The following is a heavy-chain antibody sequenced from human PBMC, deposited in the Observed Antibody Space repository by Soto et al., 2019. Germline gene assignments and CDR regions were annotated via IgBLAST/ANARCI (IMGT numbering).Heavy chain of an antibody. V-gene: IGHV4-59*08. Sequence: SETLSLTCTVSGGSISSYYWSWIRQPPGKGLEWIGYIYYSGSTNYNPSLKSRVTISVDTSKNQFSLKLSSVTAADTAVYYCARQDTVTYRRGMDVWGQGTTVTVSS. CDR2: IYYSGST. CDR1: GGSISSYY. D-gene: IGHD4-17*01. J-gene: IGHJ6*02. CDR3: ARQDTVTYRRGMDV.